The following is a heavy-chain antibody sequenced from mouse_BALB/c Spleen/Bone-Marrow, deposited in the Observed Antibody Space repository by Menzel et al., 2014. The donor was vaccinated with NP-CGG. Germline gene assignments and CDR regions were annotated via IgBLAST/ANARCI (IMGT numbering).Heavy chain of an antibody. V-gene: IGHV1-74*01. CDR1: DYSFTSYW. Sequence: VQLQQSGAELVRPGASVKLSCRASDYSFTSYWVNWVKQRPGQGLEWIGMIHPSDSETRLNQKFKDKATLTVDESSSTAYMQLSSPTSEDSAVYYCARGGYDGWYFDVWGAGTTVTVSS. J-gene: IGHJ1*01. D-gene: IGHD2-2*01. CDR2: IHPSDSET. CDR3: ARGGYDGWYFDV.